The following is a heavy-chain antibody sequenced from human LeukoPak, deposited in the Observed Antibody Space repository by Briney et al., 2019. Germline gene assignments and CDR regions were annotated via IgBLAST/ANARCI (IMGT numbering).Heavy chain of an antibody. Sequence: GASVKVSCKASGYTFTSYDINWVRQATGQGLEWMGWISAYNGNTHYAQKFQGRVTMTTDTSTSTAYMELRSLRSDDTAVYYCARDQGGDYGDYGRNFDYWGQGTLVTVSS. CDR3: ARDQGGDYGDYGRNFDY. CDR1: GYTFTSYD. CDR2: ISAYNGNT. D-gene: IGHD4-17*01. V-gene: IGHV1-18*01. J-gene: IGHJ4*02.